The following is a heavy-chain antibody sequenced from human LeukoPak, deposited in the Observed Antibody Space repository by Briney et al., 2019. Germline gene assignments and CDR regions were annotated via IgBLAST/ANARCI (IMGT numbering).Heavy chain of an antibody. CDR3: ARGLHYYDSSGIKRFDP. CDR1: GFTFSSYW. CDR2: INTDGSST. J-gene: IGHJ5*02. D-gene: IGHD3-22*01. V-gene: IGHV3-74*01. Sequence: GGSLRLSCAASGFTFSSYWMHWVRQAPGKGLVWVSRINTDGSSTSYADSVKGRFTISRDNAKNTLYLQMNSLRAEDTAVYYCARGLHYYDSSGIKRFDPWGQGTLVTVSS.